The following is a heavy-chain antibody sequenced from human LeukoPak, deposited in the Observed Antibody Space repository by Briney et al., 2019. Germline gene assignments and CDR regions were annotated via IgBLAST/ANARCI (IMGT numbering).Heavy chain of an antibody. CDR3: ARGVSSSWYWFDP. CDR1: GGSFSGYY. CDR2: INHSGST. J-gene: IGHJ5*02. D-gene: IGHD6-13*01. V-gene: IGHV4-34*01. Sequence: PSETLSLTCAVYGGSFSGYYWSWIRQPPGKGLEWIGEINHSGSTNYNPSLKSRVTISVDTSKNQFSLKLSSVTAADTAVYYCARGVSSSWYWFDPWGQGTLVTVSS.